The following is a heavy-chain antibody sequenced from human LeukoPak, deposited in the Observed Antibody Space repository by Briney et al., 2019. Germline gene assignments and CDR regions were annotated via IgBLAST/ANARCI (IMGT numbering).Heavy chain of an antibody. D-gene: IGHD3-9*01. Sequence: GASVKVSCKASGGTFSSYATSWVRQAPGQGLEWMGGIIPIFGTANYAQKFQGRVTITADKSTSTAYMELSSLRSEDTAVYYCARVAYYDILTGRKDAFDIWGQGTMVTVSS. J-gene: IGHJ3*02. CDR2: IIPIFGTA. V-gene: IGHV1-69*06. CDR3: ARVAYYDILTGRKDAFDI. CDR1: GGTFSSYA.